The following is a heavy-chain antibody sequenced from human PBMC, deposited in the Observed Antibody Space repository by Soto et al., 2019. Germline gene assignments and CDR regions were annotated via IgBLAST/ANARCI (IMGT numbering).Heavy chain of an antibody. Sequence: SETLSLTCTVSGGSMSGYYWSWVRQPPGKGLEWIGYIHYSGNTNYNPSLKSRVTFSVDTSENQFYLKVNSVTAADTAIYYCARFRATIGVDALDIWGQGTMVTVSS. CDR2: IHYSGNT. V-gene: IGHV4-59*01. J-gene: IGHJ3*02. CDR3: ARFRATIGVDALDI. D-gene: IGHD1-26*01. CDR1: GGSMSGYY.